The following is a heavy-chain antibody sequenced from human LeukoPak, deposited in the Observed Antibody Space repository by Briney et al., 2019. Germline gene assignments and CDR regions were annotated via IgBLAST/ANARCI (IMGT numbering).Heavy chain of an antibody. CDR2: MHQSWST. Sequence: SETLSLTCAVSDYSISSGYYWGWIRRPPGKGLEWIGSMHQSWSTYYNPSLKSRVTISVDTSKNQFSLKLSSVTAADTAVYYCARAPVGSGWVINWFDPWGQGTLVTVSS. J-gene: IGHJ5*02. CDR1: DYSISSGYY. CDR3: ARAPVGSGWVINWFDP. V-gene: IGHV4-38-2*01. D-gene: IGHD6-19*01.